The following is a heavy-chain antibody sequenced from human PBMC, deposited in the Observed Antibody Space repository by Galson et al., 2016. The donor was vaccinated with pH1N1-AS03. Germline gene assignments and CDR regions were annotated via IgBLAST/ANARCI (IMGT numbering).Heavy chain of an antibody. CDR3: TRSAPRGGHEPFDF. Sequence: SLRLSCAASGFALIDYSMHWVRQAPGKGLEWVSSIDPTSTYIYYADSPTGRSTISRDNAFNSLYLQMNSLRVDDTAVYFCTRSAPRGGHEPFDFWGQGTLVTVSP. CDR2: IDPTSTYI. D-gene: IGHD5-12*01. J-gene: IGHJ4*02. CDR1: GFALIDYS. V-gene: IGHV3-21*01.